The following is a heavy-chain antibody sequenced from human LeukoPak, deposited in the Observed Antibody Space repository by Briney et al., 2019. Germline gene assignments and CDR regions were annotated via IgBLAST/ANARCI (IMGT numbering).Heavy chain of an antibody. CDR3: AKAFKAGKYYYDSSGYDY. V-gene: IGHV3-23*01. CDR2: ISGSGGST. D-gene: IGHD3-22*01. CDR1: GFTFSSYA. Sequence: GGSLRLSCAASGFTFSSYAMSWVRQAPGKGLEWVSAISGSGGSTYYADSVKGRFTISRDNSKNTLYLQMNSLRAEDTAVYYCAKAFKAGKYYYDSSGYDYWGQGTLVTVSS. J-gene: IGHJ4*02.